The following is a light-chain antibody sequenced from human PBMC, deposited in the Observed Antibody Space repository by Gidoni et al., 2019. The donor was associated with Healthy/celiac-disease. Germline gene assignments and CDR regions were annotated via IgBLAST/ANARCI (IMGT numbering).Light chain of an antibody. Sequence: IVLTQSPVTMSLSPGERATLSCRARQSVSSSYLAWYQQKPGQAPRLLIYVASSRATGIPDRFSGSGSGTDFTLTISRLEPEDFAVYYCQQYGSSLYTFXQXTKLEIK. J-gene: IGKJ2*01. CDR2: VAS. CDR1: QSVSSSY. V-gene: IGKV3-20*01. CDR3: QQYGSSLYT.